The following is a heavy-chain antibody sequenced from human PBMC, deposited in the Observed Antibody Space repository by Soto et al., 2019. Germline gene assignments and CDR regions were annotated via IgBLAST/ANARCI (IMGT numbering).Heavy chain of an antibody. J-gene: IGHJ4*02. CDR3: ARERGRDGYNSGYFDY. CDR2: IWYDGSNK. CDR1: GFTFSSYG. D-gene: IGHD3-16*01. Sequence: QVQLVESGGGVVQPGRSLRLSCAASGFTFSSYGMHWVRQAPGKGLEWVAVIWYDGSNKYYADSVKGRFTISRDNSKNTLYLQMNRLRAEDTAVYYCARERGRDGYNSGYFDYWGQGTLVTVSS. V-gene: IGHV3-33*01.